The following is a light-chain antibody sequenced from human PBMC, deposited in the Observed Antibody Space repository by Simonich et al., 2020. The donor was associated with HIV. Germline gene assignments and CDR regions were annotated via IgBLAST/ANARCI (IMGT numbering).Light chain of an antibody. J-gene: IGKJ1*01. CDR2: AAS. CDR3: QQYYSYPRT. V-gene: IGKV1-8*01. Sequence: AIRMNQSPYSLSASTGDRVTITCRASQGISSYLAWYQQKPGKAPKLLIYAASTLQSRVPSRFSGSGSGTDFTLTISCLQSEDFATYYCQQYYSYPRTFGQGTKVEIK. CDR1: QGISSY.